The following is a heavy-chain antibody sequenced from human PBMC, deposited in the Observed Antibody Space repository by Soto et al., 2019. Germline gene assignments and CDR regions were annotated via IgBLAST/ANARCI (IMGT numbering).Heavy chain of an antibody. D-gene: IGHD3-3*01. CDR2: ISYDGSNK. CDR1: GFTFSSYA. V-gene: IGHV3-30-3*01. Sequence: QVQLVESGGGVVQPGRSLRLSCAASGFTFSSYAMHWVRQAPGKGLEWVAVISYDGSNKYYADSVKGRFTISRDNSKNTLDLQMNSLRAEDTAVYYCARDRWSGYRSVYGMDVWGQGTTVTVSS. J-gene: IGHJ6*02. CDR3: ARDRWSGYRSVYGMDV.